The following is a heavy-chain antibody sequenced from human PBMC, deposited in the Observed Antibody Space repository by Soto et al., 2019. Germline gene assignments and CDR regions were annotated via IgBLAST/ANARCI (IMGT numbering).Heavy chain of an antibody. D-gene: IGHD3-3*01. Sequence: QERLVQSGAEVRKPGSSVKVSCKVTGGTSTRYAINWVRQAPGQGLEWMGGIVPMFGTSKYAQKFQGRVTITADTSTNLAYMELSSLRSEDTAVYYCNRGSEYDLWSGYLWGQGTLVSVSS. CDR2: IVPMFGTS. CDR3: NRGSEYDLWSGYL. CDR1: GGTSTRYA. V-gene: IGHV1-69*06. J-gene: IGHJ4*02.